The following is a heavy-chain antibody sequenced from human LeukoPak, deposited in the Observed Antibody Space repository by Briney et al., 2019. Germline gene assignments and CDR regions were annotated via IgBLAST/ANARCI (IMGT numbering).Heavy chain of an antibody. CDR1: EFSVGSNY. V-gene: IGHV3-74*01. J-gene: IGHJ4*02. CDR2: INSDGSST. Sequence: GGSLRLSCAAPEFSVGSNYMTWVRQAPGKGLVWVSRINSDGSSTSYADSVKGRFTISRDNAKNTLYLQMNSLRAEDTAVYYCAKDPTHFRVWDDYDNTRLNYWGQGTLVTVSS. CDR3: AKDPTHFRVWDDYDNTRLNY. D-gene: IGHD3-22*01.